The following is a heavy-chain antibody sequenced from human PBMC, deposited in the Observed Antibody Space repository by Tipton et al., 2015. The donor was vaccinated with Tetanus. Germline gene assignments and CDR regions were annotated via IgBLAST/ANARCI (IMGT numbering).Heavy chain of an antibody. CDR3: ARADCGDGGCNFDD. CDR2: IYPGDSDT. D-gene: IGHD2-21*01. CDR1: GYIFNNYC. Sequence: QLVQSGGEVKKPGESLKISCKGSGYIFNNYCIGWVRQMPGKGLEWMGIIYPGDSDTRYSTAFQGQVSISGDKSISTAYLQWSSRKGGDASMFYCARADCGDGGCNFDDWGQGALVTVAS. J-gene: IGHJ4*02. V-gene: IGHV5-51*01.